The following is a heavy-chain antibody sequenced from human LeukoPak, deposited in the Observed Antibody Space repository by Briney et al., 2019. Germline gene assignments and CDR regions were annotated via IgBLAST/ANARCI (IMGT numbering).Heavy chain of an antibody. Sequence: SVKVSCKASGGTFSSYAISWVRQAPGQGLEWMGGIIPIFGTANYAQKFQGRVTITADESTSTAYMELSSLRSEDTAVYYCARDDTGKGYCSGGSRYGPYYYGMDVWGQGTTVTVSS. CDR1: GGTFSSYA. J-gene: IGHJ6*02. V-gene: IGHV1-69*13. CDR3: ARDDTGKGYCSGGSRYGPYYYGMDV. D-gene: IGHD2-15*01. CDR2: IIPIFGTA.